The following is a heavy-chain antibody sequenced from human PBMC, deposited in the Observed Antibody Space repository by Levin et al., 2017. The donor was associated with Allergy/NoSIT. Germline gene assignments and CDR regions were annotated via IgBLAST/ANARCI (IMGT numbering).Heavy chain of an antibody. D-gene: IGHD3-10*01. CDR3: ANPMFGFGELFPIDY. V-gene: IGHV3-30*18. CDR1: GFTFSSYG. Sequence: PGGSLRLSCAASGFTFSSYGMHWVRQAPGKGLEWVAVISYDGSNKYYADSVKGRFTISRDNSKNTLYLQMNSLRAEDTAVYYCANPMFGFGELFPIDYWGQGTLVTVSS. J-gene: IGHJ4*02. CDR2: ISYDGSNK.